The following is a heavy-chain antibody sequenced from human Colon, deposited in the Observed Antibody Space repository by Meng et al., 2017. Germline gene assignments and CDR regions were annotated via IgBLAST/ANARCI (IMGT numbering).Heavy chain of an antibody. CDR2: IYYTGNA. CDR3: ARRAIEAGGLFDY. V-gene: IGHV4-39*01. Sequence: QLQLQDSGPGLVKPSEALSLTCTVSGGSISNSNYYWGWIRQPPGKGLEWIGSIYYTGNANYNPSLKSRATISADTSKSEVSLRLNSLTAADTAIYYCARRAIEAGGLFDYWGQGTLVTVSS. CDR1: GGSISNSNYY. J-gene: IGHJ4*02. D-gene: IGHD6-13*01.